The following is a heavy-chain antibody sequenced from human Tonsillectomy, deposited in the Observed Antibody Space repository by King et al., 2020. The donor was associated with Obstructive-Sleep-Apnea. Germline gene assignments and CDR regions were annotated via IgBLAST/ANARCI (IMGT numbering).Heavy chain of an antibody. Sequence: VQLVESGGDLVQPGGSLRLSCAASGFTFSSYAMSWVRQAPGKGLEWVSAISNIEGSTFNADSVKGRFTISGDNSKNTLYLQMNSLRAEDTAIYYCATERAGWYYFTYWGQGTLVTVSS. CDR2: ISNIEGST. CDR1: GFTFSSYA. J-gene: IGHJ4*02. CDR3: ATERAGWYYFTY. V-gene: IGHV3-23*04. D-gene: IGHD2-8*01.